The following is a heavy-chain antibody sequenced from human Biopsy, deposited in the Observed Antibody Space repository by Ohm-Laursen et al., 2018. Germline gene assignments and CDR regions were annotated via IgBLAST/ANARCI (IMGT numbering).Heavy chain of an antibody. J-gene: IGHJ4*02. CDR2: IRSGGDYM. CDR3: ARAVGIAAAPIDY. D-gene: IGHD2-15*01. Sequence: SLRLSCTASGFTLSYYSMTWVRQAPGKGLEWVSSIRSGGDYMFYADSVKGRFTISRDNAKNSLYLQMNSLRGEDTAVYYCARAVGIAAAPIDYWGQGTLVTVSS. CDR1: GFTLSYYS. V-gene: IGHV3-21*04.